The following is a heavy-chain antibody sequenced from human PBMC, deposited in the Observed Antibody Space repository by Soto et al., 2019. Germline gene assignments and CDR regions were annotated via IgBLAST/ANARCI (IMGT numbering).Heavy chain of an antibody. D-gene: IGHD6-13*01. J-gene: IGHJ4*02. CDR3: ARVAAAGPIDY. V-gene: IGHV3-53*04. CDR2: FYSDGTT. Sequence: EVQLVESGGGLVQPGGSLRLSCAASGLSVSSSYMSWVRQAPGKGLEWVSVFYSDGTTYYAESLKGRLTISRHISKNTVYLQMNSLITEDTAGYYCARVAAAGPIDYWGQGTLVTVSS. CDR1: GLSVSSSY.